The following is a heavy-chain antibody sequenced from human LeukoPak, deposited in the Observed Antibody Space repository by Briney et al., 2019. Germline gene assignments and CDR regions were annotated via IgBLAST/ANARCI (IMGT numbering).Heavy chain of an antibody. V-gene: IGHV3-74*01. CDR3: AKGVNYYDSSGYFDY. Sequence: PGGSLRLSCAASGFTFSRYWMHWVRQAPGKGLVWVSGINSDGSSTSHADSVKGRFTISRDNAKNTLYLQMNSLRAEDTAVYYCAKGVNYYDSSGYFDYWGQGTQVTVSS. J-gene: IGHJ4*02. CDR1: GFTFSRYW. CDR2: INSDGSST. D-gene: IGHD3-22*01.